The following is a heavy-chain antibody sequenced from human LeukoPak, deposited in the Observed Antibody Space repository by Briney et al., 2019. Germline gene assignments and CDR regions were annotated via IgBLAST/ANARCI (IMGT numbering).Heavy chain of an antibody. J-gene: IGHJ4*03. CDR3: ARHRYTSSSSYFDF. V-gene: IGHV4-59*08. D-gene: IGHD6-6*01. Sequence: PSETLSLTCTVAGGSISGYCWTWIRHPPGKGREWIGYIYSGGSPNYNPSLKSRFTISVDTSKNQFSRRLTSVTAADTPLYYCARHRYTSSSSYFDFWGQGTTVTASS. CDR2: IYSGGSP. CDR1: GGSISGYC.